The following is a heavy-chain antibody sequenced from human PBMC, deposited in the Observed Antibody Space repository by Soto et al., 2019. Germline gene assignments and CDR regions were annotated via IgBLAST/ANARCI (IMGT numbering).Heavy chain of an antibody. CDR3: ARFSNNWFQTEGMDV. J-gene: IGHJ6*02. V-gene: IGHV4-4*07. CDR1: VDSITTYY. D-gene: IGHD1-1*01. Sequence: PSETLSLTGTVSVDSITTYYWNWIRQPAGKGLEWIGRIDASGNTNYNPSLNSRVTLSVDTSKKQFSLKLTSVTAADTAVYYCARFSNNWFQTEGMDVWGQGTTVTVSS. CDR2: IDASGNT.